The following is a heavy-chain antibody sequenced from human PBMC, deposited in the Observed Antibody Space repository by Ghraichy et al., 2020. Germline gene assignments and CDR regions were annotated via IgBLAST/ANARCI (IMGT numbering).Heavy chain of an antibody. D-gene: IGHD2-21*02. V-gene: IGHV1-69*13. Sequence: SVKVSCKASGGTFSSYAVSWVRQAPGQGLDWMGGIIPILGTANFAQKFQGRVRITADESTSTAYMELSSLRSEDTAVYYCARSNRVVTAIHKYYGMDVWGQGTTVSVSS. CDR2: IIPILGTA. CDR3: ARSNRVVTAIHKYYGMDV. J-gene: IGHJ6*02. CDR1: GGTFSSYA.